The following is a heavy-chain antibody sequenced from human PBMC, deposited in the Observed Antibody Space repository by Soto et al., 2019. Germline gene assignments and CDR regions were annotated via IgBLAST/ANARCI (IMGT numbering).Heavy chain of an antibody. D-gene: IGHD2-2*02. CDR3: AVGGYCSSTSCYKISTFDY. CDR2: ISGSGGST. V-gene: IGHV3-23*01. Sequence: PGGSLRLSCAASGFTFSSYAMSWVRQAPGKGLEWVSAISGSGGSTYYADSVKGRFTISRDNSKNTLYLQMNSLRAEDTAVYYCAVGGYCSSTSCYKISTFDYWGQGTLVTVSS. CDR1: GFTFSSYA. J-gene: IGHJ4*02.